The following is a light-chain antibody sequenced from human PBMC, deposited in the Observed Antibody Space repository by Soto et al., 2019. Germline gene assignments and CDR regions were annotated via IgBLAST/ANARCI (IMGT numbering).Light chain of an antibody. V-gene: IGKV1-5*03. Sequence: DIQMTQSPSTLSASVGDRVTITCRAGQSVSSRLAWYQQKPGKAPKLLIHKASTLESGVPSRFSGSGSGTEFTLTISSLQPDDFGTYYCQQYNNYFRTFGQGTKVDI. J-gene: IGKJ1*01. CDR3: QQYNNYFRT. CDR1: QSVSSR. CDR2: KAS.